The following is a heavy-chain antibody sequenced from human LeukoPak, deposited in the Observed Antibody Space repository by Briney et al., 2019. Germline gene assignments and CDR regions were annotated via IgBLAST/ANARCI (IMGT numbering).Heavy chain of an antibody. D-gene: IGHD6-19*01. CDR1: GFTFSSYS. CDR3: ARTSYSSGCLYFDY. J-gene: IGHJ4*02. CDR2: ISSSSSTI. Sequence: GGSLRLSCAASGFTFSSYSMNWVRQAPGKGLEWVSYISSSSSTIYYADSVKGRFTISRDNAKNSLYLQMNSLRAEDTAVYYCARTSYSSGCLYFDYWGQGTLVTVSS. V-gene: IGHV3-48*01.